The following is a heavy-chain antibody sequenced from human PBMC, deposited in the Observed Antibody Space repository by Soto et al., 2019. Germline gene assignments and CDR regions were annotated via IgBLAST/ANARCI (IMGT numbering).Heavy chain of an antibody. CDR1: GFTFSSYD. D-gene: IGHD3-22*01. Sequence: EVQLLESGGGLVQPGGSLRLSCAASGFTFSSYDMSWVRQAPGKGLEWISTISGTGGGGGATYGDSVKGRFTISRDNSKITLYLQLNSLRAEDTAVYYCAKDAPGSGYLSDYWGQGTLVTVSS. CDR2: ISGTGGGGGA. J-gene: IGHJ4*02. CDR3: AKDAPGSGYLSDY. V-gene: IGHV3-23*01.